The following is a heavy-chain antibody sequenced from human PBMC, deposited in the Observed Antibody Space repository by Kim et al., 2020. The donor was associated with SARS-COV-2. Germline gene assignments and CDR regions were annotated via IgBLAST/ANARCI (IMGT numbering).Heavy chain of an antibody. D-gene: IGHD2-21*02. V-gene: IGHV3-21*04. CDR3: ARDLGYCGGDCPYDAFDI. J-gene: IGHJ3*02. CDR1: GFTFSSYS. CDR2: ISSSSSYI. Sequence: GGSLRLSCAASGFTFSSYSMNWVRQAPGKGLEWVSSISSSSSYIYYADSVKGRFTISRDNAKNSLYLQMNSLRAEDTAVYYCARDLGYCGGDCPYDAFDIWGQRTIVTVSS.